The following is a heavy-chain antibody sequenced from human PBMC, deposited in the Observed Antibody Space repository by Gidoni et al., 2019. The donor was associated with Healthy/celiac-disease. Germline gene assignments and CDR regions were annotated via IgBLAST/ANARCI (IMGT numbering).Heavy chain of an antibody. CDR3: ARDYREEDWNEDYYYYGMDV. CDR1: GDSVSSHSAA. J-gene: IGHJ6*02. CDR2: TYYRSKWYN. V-gene: IGHV6-1*01. Sequence: QVQLQQSGPGLVKPSQTLSLTCAISGDSVSSHSAAWNWIRQSPSRGLEWLGRTYYRSKWYNDYAVSVKSRITINPDTSKNQFSLQLNSVTPEDTAVYYCARDYREEDWNEDYYYYGMDVWGQGTTVTVSS. D-gene: IGHD1-1*01.